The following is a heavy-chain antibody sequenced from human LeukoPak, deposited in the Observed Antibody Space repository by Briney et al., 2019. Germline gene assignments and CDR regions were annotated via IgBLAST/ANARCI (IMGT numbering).Heavy chain of an antibody. V-gene: IGHV3-30*03. D-gene: IGHD2-2*01. CDR3: APLSYCSSTSCSDY. CDR2: ISYDGSNK. CDR1: GFTFSSYG. Sequence: PGRSLRLSCAASGFTFSSYGMHRGRQAPGKGLERVSVISYDGSNKYYADSVKGRFTISRDNSKNTLYLQMNSLRAEDTAVYYCAPLSYCSSTSCSDYWGQGTLVTVSS. J-gene: IGHJ4*02.